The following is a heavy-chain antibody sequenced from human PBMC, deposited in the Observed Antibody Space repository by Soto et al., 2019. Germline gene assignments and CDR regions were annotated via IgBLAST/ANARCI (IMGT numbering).Heavy chain of an antibody. CDR2: ISAYNGNT. V-gene: IGHV1-18*01. J-gene: IGHJ4*02. CDR3: ARDWSSVAAAGTEGDY. Sequence: QVQLVQSGAEVKKSGASVKVSCKASGYTFTSYGISWVRQAPGQGLEWMGWISAYNGNTNYAQKFQGRVTMTIDTSTSTAYMELRSLTSDDTAVYYCARDWSSVAAAGTEGDYWGQGTLVTVSS. D-gene: IGHD6-13*01. CDR1: GYTFTSYG.